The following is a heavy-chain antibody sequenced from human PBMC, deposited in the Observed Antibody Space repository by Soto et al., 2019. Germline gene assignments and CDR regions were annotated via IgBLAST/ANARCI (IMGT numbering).Heavy chain of an antibody. CDR3: ATARDYYDSSGSFLFDY. CDR1: GFTFTSSA. Sequence: SVKVSGKASGFTFTSSAVQWVRQARGQRVEWIGWIVVGSGNTNYAQKFQDRVTITRDMSTSTAHLELSSLRSEDTAVYYCATARDYYDSSGSFLFDYWGQGTLVTVSS. CDR2: IVVGSGNT. J-gene: IGHJ4*02. V-gene: IGHV1-58*01. D-gene: IGHD3-22*01.